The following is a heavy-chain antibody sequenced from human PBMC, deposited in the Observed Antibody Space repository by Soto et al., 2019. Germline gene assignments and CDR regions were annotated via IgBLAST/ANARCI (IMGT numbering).Heavy chain of an antibody. V-gene: IGHV4-59*01. CDR1: GDSISSDY. D-gene: IGHD6-13*01. CDR3: ARYSSSWYPSNY. J-gene: IGHJ4*02. CDR2: IYYSGSA. Sequence: PSETLSLTCAVSGDSISSDYGMWIRQPPGKGLESIGYIYYSGSANYNPSLKSRVTISVDTSKNQFSLKLNSVTAADTAVYYCARYSSSWYPSNYWGQGTLVTVSS.